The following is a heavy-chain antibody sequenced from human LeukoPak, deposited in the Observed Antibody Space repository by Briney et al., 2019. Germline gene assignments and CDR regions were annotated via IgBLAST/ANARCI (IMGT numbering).Heavy chain of an antibody. D-gene: IGHD3-10*01. CDR1: GFTFSSYS. CDR3: ARAPLWFGELLEYYFDY. CDR2: ISSSSSYI. J-gene: IGHJ4*02. V-gene: IGHV3-21*01. Sequence: GGSLRLSCAASGFTFSSYSMNWVRQAPGKGLEWVSSISSSSSYIYYADSVKGRFTISRDNAKSSLYLQMNSLRAEDTAVYYCARAPLWFGELLEYYFDYWGQGTLVTVSS.